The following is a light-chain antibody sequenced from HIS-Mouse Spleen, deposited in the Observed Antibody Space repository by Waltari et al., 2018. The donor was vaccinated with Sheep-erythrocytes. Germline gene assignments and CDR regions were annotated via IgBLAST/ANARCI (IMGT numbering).Light chain of an antibody. Sequence: QSALTQRRPGSGSPGQSVPISCTGTGSDAGGDNFVSWYQQHPGKAPKPMIYDVSKRPSGVPDRFSGSKSGNAASLTISGLQAEDEADYYCCSYAGSYTLVFGGGTKLTVL. CDR1: GSDAGGDNF. CDR3: CSYAGSYTLV. V-gene: IGLV2-11*01. J-gene: IGLJ2*01. CDR2: DVS.